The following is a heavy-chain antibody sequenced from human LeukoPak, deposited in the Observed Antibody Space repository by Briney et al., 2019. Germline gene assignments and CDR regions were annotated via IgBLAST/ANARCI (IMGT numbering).Heavy chain of an antibody. J-gene: IGHJ5*02. D-gene: IGHD3-9*01. Sequence: SETLSLTCAVSGGSISSRNWWSWVRQPPGKGLEWIGEIYHSGSTNYNPSLKSRVTISVDKSKNQFSLKLSSVTAADTAVYYCARARTDILTEGMFDPWGQGTLVTVSS. CDR3: ARARTDILTEGMFDP. CDR1: GGSISSRNW. V-gene: IGHV4-4*02. CDR2: IYHSGST.